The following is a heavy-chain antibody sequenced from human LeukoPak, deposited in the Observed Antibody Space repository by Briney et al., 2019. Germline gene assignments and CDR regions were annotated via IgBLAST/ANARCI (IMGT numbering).Heavy chain of an antibody. D-gene: IGHD5-18*01. V-gene: IGHV4-59*08. J-gene: IGHJ4*02. CDR1: GGSISSYY. CDR2: INYSGST. CDR3: ARVSGYSYGSDY. Sequence: SETLSLTCTVSGGSISSYYWSWIRQPPGKGLEWIGYINYSGSTNYNPSLKSRVTISVDTSKNQFSLQLNSVTAADTAVYYCARVSGYSYGSDYWGQGTLVTVSS.